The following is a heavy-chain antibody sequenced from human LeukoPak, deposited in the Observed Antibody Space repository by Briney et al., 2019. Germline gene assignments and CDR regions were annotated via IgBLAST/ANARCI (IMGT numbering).Heavy chain of an antibody. D-gene: IGHD2-15*01. J-gene: IGHJ4*02. CDR1: GFTFSNYW. V-gene: IGHV3-7*03. Sequence: GGSLRISCAASGFTFSNYWMSWVRQAPGKGLEWVANIKEDGSDKYYVDSVKGRFTISRDHAKDSLYLQMNSLRVEDTAVYYCATGWPDHWGQGALVTVSS. CDR2: IKEDGSDK. CDR3: ATGWPDH.